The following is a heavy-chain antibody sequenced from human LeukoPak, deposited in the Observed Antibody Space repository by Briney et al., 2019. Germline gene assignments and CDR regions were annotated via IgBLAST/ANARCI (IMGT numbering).Heavy chain of an antibody. D-gene: IGHD3-3*01. CDR1: GFTYSIYA. V-gene: IGHV3-23*01. CDR2: ISGSGDT. J-gene: IGHJ4*02. Sequence: GGSLRLSCAVSGFTYSIYAMSWVRQAPGKGLEGVSTISGSGDTYYVDSVKGRFTISRDNSKNTLYLQMNSLRAEDTAVYYCAKSPSFTIFGVVIWPGLFDYWGQGTLVTVSS. CDR3: AKSPSFTIFGVVIWPGLFDY.